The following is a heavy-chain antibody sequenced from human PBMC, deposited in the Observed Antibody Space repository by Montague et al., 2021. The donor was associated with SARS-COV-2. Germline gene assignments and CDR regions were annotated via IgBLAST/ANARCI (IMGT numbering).Heavy chain of an antibody. CDR1: GDSIRSYY. J-gene: IGHJ4*02. D-gene: IGHD2-21*02. CDR3: ARVRVTVTAAPYFDY. CDR2: IYYSGIT. V-gene: IGHV4-59*01. Sequence: SETLSLTCSVSGDSIRSYYWSWIRQPPGKGLEWIGNIYYSGITNYNPSLKSRVTTSIDTSKNQFSLRLSSVTAADTAVYYCARVRVTVTAAPYFDYWGQGTLVTVSS.